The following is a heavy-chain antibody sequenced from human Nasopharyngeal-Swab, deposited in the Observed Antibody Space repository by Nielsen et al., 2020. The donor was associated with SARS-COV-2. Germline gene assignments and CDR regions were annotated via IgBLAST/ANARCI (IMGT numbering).Heavy chain of an antibody. D-gene: IGHD1-26*01. Sequence: GGSLRLSCAGSGFTFSSSWLHWVRQAPGEGLVWVARLNGDATTVDYADSVKGRFTISRDNSKNTLYLQMNSLRAEDTAVYYCAKDLVGATPLDYWGQGTLVTVSS. CDR1: GFTFSSSW. J-gene: IGHJ4*02. CDR3: AKDLVGATPLDY. CDR2: LNGDATTV. V-gene: IGHV3-74*01.